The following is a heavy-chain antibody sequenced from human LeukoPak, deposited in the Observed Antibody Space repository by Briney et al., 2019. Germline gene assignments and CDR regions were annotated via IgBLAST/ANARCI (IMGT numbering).Heavy chain of an antibody. J-gene: IGHJ6*02. D-gene: IGHD3-10*01. V-gene: IGHV3-53*01. CDR3: VRDAVRGFYYGMDV. Sequence: RGSLRLSCAASGFVVSSNSMNWVRQAPGRGLEWVSVIYTGDSTYYADSVKGRFTISRDNSKNTMYLQMSSLRAEDTALYYCVRDAVRGFYYGMDVWGQGTTVTVSS. CDR1: GFVVSSNS. CDR2: IYTGDST.